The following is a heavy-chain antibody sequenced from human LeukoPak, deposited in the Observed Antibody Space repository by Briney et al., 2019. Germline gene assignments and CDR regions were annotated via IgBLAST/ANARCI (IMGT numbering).Heavy chain of an antibody. CDR2: IYPDNTNT. Sequence: GESLQISCQGSGYSFTSYWIGWVRPMPGKGMEWMGIIYPDNTNTRYSPSFQGQVTISADKSINAAYLHWSSLRASDTAIYYCASARRGDYYWWFDPWGQGTLVTVSS. D-gene: IGHD2-21*01. J-gene: IGHJ5*02. V-gene: IGHV5-51*01. CDR1: GYSFTSYW. CDR3: ASARRGDYYWWFDP.